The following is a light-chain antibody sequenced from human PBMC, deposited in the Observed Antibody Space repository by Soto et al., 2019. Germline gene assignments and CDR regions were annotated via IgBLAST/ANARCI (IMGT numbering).Light chain of an antibody. Sequence: DIQMTQSPSSVSASVGDRVTITCRTSQGLSSWLAWYQQKPGKAPKLLIYAASSVQTGVPSRFSGSGSGTDFTLPISSLQPEEFATYYSQPANRVPLTFGAGTKVEIK. CDR3: QPANRVPLT. V-gene: IGKV1-12*01. CDR1: QGLSSW. J-gene: IGKJ4*01. CDR2: AAS.